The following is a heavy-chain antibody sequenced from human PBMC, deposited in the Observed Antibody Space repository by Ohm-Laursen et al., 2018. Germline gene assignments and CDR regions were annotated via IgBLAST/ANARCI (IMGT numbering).Heavy chain of an antibody. CDR2: IYYSGST. V-gene: IGHV4-31*03. J-gene: IGHJ2*01. CDR3: ATEEVDSGGSHFDL. D-gene: IGHD2-15*01. CDR1: GGSISSGGYY. Sequence: TLSLTCTVSGGSISSGGYYWSWIRQHPGKGLEWIGYIYYSGSTYYNPSLKSRVTISVDTSKNQFSLKLSSVTAADTAVYYCATEEVDSGGSHFDLWGRGTLVTVSS.